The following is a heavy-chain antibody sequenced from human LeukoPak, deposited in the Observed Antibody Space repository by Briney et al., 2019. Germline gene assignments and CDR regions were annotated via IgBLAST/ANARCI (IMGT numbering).Heavy chain of an antibody. J-gene: IGHJ4*02. D-gene: IGHD6-13*01. V-gene: IGHV3-9*03. CDR2: ISWNSGSI. CDR3: AKDFYSSSWYYFDY. CDR1: GFTFDDYA. Sequence: GGSLRLSCAASGFTFDDYAMHWVRQAPGKGLEWVSGISWNSGSIAYADSVKGRFTISRDNAKNSLYLQMNSLRAEDMALYYCAKDFYSSSWYYFDYWGQGTLVTVSS.